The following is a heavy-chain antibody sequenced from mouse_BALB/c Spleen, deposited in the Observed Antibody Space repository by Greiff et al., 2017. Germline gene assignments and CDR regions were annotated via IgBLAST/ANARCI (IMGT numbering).Heavy chain of an antibody. Sequence: VQLQQSGAELVKPGASVKLSCTASGFNIKDTYMHWVKQRPEQGLEWIGRIDPANGNTKYDPKFQGKATITADTSSNTAYLQLSSLTSEDTAVYYCARGGNWDGKVDYWGQGTTLTVSS. D-gene: IGHD4-1*01. CDR2: IDPANGNT. V-gene: IGHV14-3*02. CDR1: GFNIKDTY. CDR3: ARGGNWDGKVDY. J-gene: IGHJ2*01.